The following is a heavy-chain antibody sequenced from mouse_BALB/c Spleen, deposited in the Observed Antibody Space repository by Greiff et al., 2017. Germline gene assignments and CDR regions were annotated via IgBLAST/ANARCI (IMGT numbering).Heavy chain of an antibody. V-gene: IGHV1-9*01. D-gene: IGHD1-2*01. CDR1: GYTFSSYW. Sequence: QVQLQQSGAELMKPGASVKISCKATGYTFSSYWIEWVKQRPGHGLEWIGEILPGSGSTNYNEKFKGKATFTADTSSNTAYMQLSSLTSEDSAVYYCARVTTATSYYYAMDYWGQGTSVTVSA. CDR2: ILPGSGST. CDR3: ARVTTATSYYYAMDY. J-gene: IGHJ4*01.